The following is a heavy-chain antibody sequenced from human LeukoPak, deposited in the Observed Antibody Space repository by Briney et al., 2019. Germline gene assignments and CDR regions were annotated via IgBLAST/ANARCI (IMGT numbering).Heavy chain of an antibody. D-gene: IGHD6-6*01. Sequence: GASVKVSCKASGYTFTGDYMHWVRQAPGQGLEWMGWINPNSGGTNYAQKFQGRVTMTRDTSISTAYMELSRLRSDDTAVYYCARGSTYSSSLYYYYYYMDVWGKGTTVTVSS. CDR3: ARGSTYSSSLYYYYYYMDV. J-gene: IGHJ6*03. CDR2: INPNSGGT. V-gene: IGHV1-2*02. CDR1: GYTFTGDY.